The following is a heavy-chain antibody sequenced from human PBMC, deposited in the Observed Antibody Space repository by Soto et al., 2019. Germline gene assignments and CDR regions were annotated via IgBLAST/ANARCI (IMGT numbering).Heavy chain of an antibody. V-gene: IGHV1-69*02. D-gene: IGHD3-10*01. Sequence: QVQLVQSGAEVKKPGSSVKVSCKASGGTFSSYTISWVRQAPGQGLEWMGRIIPILGIANYAQKFQGRVTSTADKSDSTAYMELSSLRSEDTAVYYCATYGSGGHTFNPYYSYCMDVWGQGITVTVSS. J-gene: IGHJ6*02. CDR1: GGTFSSYT. CDR3: ATYGSGGHTFNPYYSYCMDV. CDR2: IIPILGIA.